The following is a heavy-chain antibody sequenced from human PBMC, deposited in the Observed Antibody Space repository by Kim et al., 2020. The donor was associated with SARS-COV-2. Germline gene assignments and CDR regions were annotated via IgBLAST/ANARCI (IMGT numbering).Heavy chain of an antibody. V-gene: IGHV7-4-1*02. D-gene: IGHD5-12*01. Sequence: ASVKVSCKASGYTFTSYAMNWVRQAPGQGLEWMGWINTNTGNPTYAQGFTGRFVFSLDTSVSTAYLQISSLKAEDTAVYYCARDYSGYDTYYYYYYMDVWGKGTTVTVSS. CDR3: ARDYSGYDTYYYYYYMDV. CDR2: INTNTGNP. J-gene: IGHJ6*03. CDR1: GYTFTSYA.